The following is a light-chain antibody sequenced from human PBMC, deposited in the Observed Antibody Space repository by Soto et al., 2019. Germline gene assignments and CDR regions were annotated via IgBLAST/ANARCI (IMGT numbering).Light chain of an antibody. CDR2: GAS. CDR1: QSISGY. J-gene: IGKJ4*01. Sequence: DIQMTQSPSSLSASVGDRVTITCRASQSISGYLNWYQQKPGKAPKVLISGASTLHNGVPSRFSGRGSGTDFTLTISSLQPADVATYYCQQSLSTLLTFGGGTKVEIK. CDR3: QQSLSTLLT. V-gene: IGKV1-39*01.